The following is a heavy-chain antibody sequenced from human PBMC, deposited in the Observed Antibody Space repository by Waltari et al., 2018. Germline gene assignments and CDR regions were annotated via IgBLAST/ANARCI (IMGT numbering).Heavy chain of an antibody. CDR1: GFPVSTYS. Sequence: EVQLVESGGGLIQPGGSLRLSCAGSGFPVSTYSMSWVRQAPGKGLEWVSVIYSGGNIFYADSVKGRFTVSRDVSKNTLYLQMNSLRAEDTAVYYCARGKLDYALDVWGQGTRVTVSS. CDR3: ARGKLDYALDV. CDR2: IYSGGNI. V-gene: IGHV3-53*01. J-gene: IGHJ6*02.